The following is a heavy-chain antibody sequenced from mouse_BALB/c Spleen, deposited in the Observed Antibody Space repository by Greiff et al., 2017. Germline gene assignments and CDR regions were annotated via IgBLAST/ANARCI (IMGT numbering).Heavy chain of an antibody. CDR3: ARSGYGSSPYYYAMDY. CDR2: ISSGSSTI. J-gene: IGHJ4*01. CDR1: GFTFSSFG. D-gene: IGHD1-1*01. Sequence: DVMLVESGGGLVQPGGSRKLSCAASGFTFSSFGMHWVRQAPEKGLEWVAYISSGSSTIYYADTVKGRCTISIDNPKHTLVLLMTSLRSEDTAMYYCARSGYGSSPYYYAMDYWGQGTSVTVSS. V-gene: IGHV5-17*02.